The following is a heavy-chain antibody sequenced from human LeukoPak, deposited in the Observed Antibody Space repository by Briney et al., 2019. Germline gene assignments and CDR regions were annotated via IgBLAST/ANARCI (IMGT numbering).Heavy chain of an antibody. D-gene: IGHD2-2*01. CDR1: GGSFSGYY. V-gene: IGHV4-34*01. CDR2: INHSGST. CDR3: ARGTDIVVVPAAKGGWFDP. Sequence: PSETLSLTCAVYGGSFSGYYWSWIRQPPGKGLEGIGEINHSGSTNYNPSLKSRVTISVDTSKNQFSLKLSSVTAADTAVYYCARGTDIVVVPAAKGGWFDPWGQGTLVTVSS. J-gene: IGHJ5*02.